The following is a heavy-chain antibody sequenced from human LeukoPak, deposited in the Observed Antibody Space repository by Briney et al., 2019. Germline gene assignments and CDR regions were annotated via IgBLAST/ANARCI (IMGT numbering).Heavy chain of an antibody. CDR1: GVSISSSSYY. J-gene: IGHJ4*02. V-gene: IGHV4-39*01. D-gene: IGHD4-17*01. CDR2: IYYSGST. Sequence: PSETLSLTCTVSGVSISSSSYYWGWIRQPPGKGLEWIGSIYYSGSTYYNPSLKSRVTISVDTSKNQFSLKLSSVTAADTAVYYCARLGDYPFQHDWGQGTLVTVSS. CDR3: ARLGDYPFQHD.